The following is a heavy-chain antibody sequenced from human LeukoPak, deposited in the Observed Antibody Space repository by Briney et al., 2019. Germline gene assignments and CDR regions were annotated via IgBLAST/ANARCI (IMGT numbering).Heavy chain of an antibody. CDR1: GFNFTTYG. D-gene: IGHD3-3*01. J-gene: IGHJ5*02. V-gene: IGHV3-30*02. CDR2: IRYDGSSK. CDR3: ARDYQYDFWSGNWFDP. Sequence: GGSLSLSCAAPGFNFTTYGMHWVRQAPGKGLEWVAFIRYDGSSKYYADSVKGRFTISRDNSKKTLYLQTNSLRAEDTAVYYCARDYQYDFWSGNWFDPWGQGTLVTVSS.